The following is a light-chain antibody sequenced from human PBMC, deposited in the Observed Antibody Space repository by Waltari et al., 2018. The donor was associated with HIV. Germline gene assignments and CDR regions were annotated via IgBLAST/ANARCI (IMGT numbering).Light chain of an antibody. CDR1: SSNIGSNY. CDR3: AAWDDSLRGLV. CDR2: RNN. J-gene: IGLJ3*02. Sequence: QSVLTHPPSASGTSGQRVTISCSGTSSNIGSNYVFWYQQLPGTAPKLVIYRNNQRPSGVPDRFSGSKSGTSASLAISGLRSEDEADYYCAAWDDSLRGLVFGGGTKLTVL. V-gene: IGLV1-47*01.